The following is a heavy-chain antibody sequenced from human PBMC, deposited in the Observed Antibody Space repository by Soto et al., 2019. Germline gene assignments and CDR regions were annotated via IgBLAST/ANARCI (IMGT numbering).Heavy chain of an antibody. V-gene: IGHV3-74*03. Sequence: EVQLVESGGGLVQPGGSLRLSCVASGFTFSSYWMHWVRQVPGKEPVWVSFIDSYGSSTKYADSVRGRFTISRDNAKNTLYLLMNSLKVEDTAVYYCVRGLGNSDHWGQGTMVTVSS. CDR2: IDSYGSST. J-gene: IGHJ4*02. CDR3: VRGLGNSDH. CDR1: GFTFSSYW.